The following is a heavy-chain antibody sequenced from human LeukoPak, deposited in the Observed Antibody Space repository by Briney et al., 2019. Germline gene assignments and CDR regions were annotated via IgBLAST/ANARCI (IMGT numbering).Heavy chain of an antibody. D-gene: IGHD6-19*01. CDR2: TSHNEYNK. CDR3: ARGPGLAMGKGYFDY. CDR1: GFTFSSYT. V-gene: IGHV3-30-3*01. Sequence: GGSLRLSCAASGFTFSSYTMNWVRQAPGKGLEWVAATSHNEYNKYYADSVNGRFTISRDNSKNTLYLEVNSLRADDTAVYYCARGPGLAMGKGYFDYCGQGTLVTVSS. J-gene: IGHJ4*02.